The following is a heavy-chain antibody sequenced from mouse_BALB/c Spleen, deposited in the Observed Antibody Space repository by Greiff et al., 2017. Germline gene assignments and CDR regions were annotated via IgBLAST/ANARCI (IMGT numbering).Heavy chain of an antibody. CDR1: GFTFSSYT. J-gene: IGHJ2*01. D-gene: IGHD2-10*02. CDR3: ARHEYGNYLGWFDY. Sequence: EVQLVESGGGLVQPGGSLKLSCAASGFTFSSYTMSWVRQTPEKRLEWVAYISNGGGSTYYPDTVKGRFTISRDNAKNTLYLQMSSLKSEDTAMYYCARHEYGNYLGWFDYWGQGTTLTVSS. CDR2: ISNGGGST. V-gene: IGHV5-12-2*01.